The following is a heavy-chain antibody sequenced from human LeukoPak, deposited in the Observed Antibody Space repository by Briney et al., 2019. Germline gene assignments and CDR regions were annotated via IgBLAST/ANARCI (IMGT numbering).Heavy chain of an antibody. D-gene: IGHD2-15*01. CDR1: GGTFSSYA. CDR2: IIPILGTA. Sequence: ASVKVSCKASGGTFSSYAISWVRQAPGQGLEWMGGIIPILGTANYAQKFQGRVTITADESTSTAYMELSSLRSEDTAVYYCARGVGLIVDSFDYWGQGTLVTVSS. J-gene: IGHJ4*02. CDR3: ARGVGLIVDSFDY. V-gene: IGHV1-69*13.